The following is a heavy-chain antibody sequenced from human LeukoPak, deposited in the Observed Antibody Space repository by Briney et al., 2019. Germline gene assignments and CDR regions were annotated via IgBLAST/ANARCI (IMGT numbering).Heavy chain of an antibody. CDR2: YSVSDATT. J-gene: IGHJ6*03. CDR1: GFTFSSYS. CDR3: ARTAMAHYYYYYMDV. D-gene: IGHD5-18*01. V-gene: IGHV3-23*01. Sequence: GGSLRLSCAASGFTFSSYSMSWVRQAPGKGLEWVSGYSVSDATTYYADSVKGRFTISRDNSKNTLYLQMNSLRAEDTAVYYCARTAMAHYYYYYMDVWGKGTTVTVSS.